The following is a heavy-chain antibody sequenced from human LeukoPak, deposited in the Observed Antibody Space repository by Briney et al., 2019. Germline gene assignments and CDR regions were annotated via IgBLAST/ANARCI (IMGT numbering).Heavy chain of an antibody. CDR3: ARVVGHYDSSGYYYAGHYYYYMDV. Sequence: PSETLSLICTVSDFSIASAYYWGWIRQPPGKGLEWIGYIYYSGSTNYNPSLKSRVTISVDTSKNQFSLKLSSVTAADTAVYYCARVVGHYDSSGYYYAGHYYYYMDVWGKGTTVTVSS. CDR2: IYYSGST. D-gene: IGHD3-22*01. V-gene: IGHV4-59*01. J-gene: IGHJ6*03. CDR1: DFSIASAYY.